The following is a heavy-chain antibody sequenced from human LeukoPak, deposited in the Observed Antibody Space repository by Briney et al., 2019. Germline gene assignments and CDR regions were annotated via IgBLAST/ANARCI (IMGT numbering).Heavy chain of an antibody. CDR1: GYTFSNFG. D-gene: IGHD2-2*01. J-gene: IGHJ4*02. CDR3: ARDGTSTDDY. CDR2: ISGNNDNP. V-gene: IGHV1-18*01. Sequence: GASVRVSRKASGYTFSNFGINWVRQAPGQVLEWMGWISGNNDNPNYVQKFQGRFTVTTDSSTNTAYMELRNLRLDDTAVYYCARDGTSTDDYWGQGTLVTVSS.